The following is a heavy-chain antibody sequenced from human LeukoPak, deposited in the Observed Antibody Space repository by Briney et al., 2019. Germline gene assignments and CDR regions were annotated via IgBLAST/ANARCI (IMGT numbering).Heavy chain of an antibody. CDR1: GFTFDVYA. CDR3: AKDMAGTTTYYYYGMDV. CDR2: ISWDSGSI. D-gene: IGHD1-7*01. Sequence: PGGSLRLSCAASGFTFDVYAMHWARHAPGKGLEGGSGISWDSGSIGYADSVKGRFTISRDNAKNSLYLQMNSLRAEDTALYYCAKDMAGTTTYYYYGMDVWGQGTTVTVSS. J-gene: IGHJ6*02. V-gene: IGHV3-9*01.